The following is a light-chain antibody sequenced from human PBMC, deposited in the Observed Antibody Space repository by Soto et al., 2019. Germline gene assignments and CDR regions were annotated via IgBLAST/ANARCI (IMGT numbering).Light chain of an antibody. Sequence: DLQITQSNATVSGYVVERVTTTCRESQTISTYVNWYQQRPGKAPKVLLFGLSTLQIGVPSRFSGTGYGTDFTLTVSNLQPEDFATYYCQQTYDIPWTFGQGTKVDIK. CDR2: GLS. V-gene: IGKV1-39*01. CDR1: QTISTY. J-gene: IGKJ1*01. CDR3: QQTYDIPWT.